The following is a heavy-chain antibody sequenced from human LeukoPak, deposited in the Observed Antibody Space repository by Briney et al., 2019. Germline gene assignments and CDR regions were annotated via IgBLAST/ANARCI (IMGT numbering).Heavy chain of an antibody. Sequence: GGSLRLSCAASGFTLRSYGMHWVRQAPGRGLEWVAVISYDGSNEYYVDPVKGRFNISRDNSKNTLYLQMHSLRVEDTARYYCAKGGNDFYYYGLDVWGQGTTVTVSS. CDR2: ISYDGSNE. V-gene: IGHV3-30*18. D-gene: IGHD1-1*01. CDR3: AKGGNDFYYYGLDV. CDR1: GFTLRSYG. J-gene: IGHJ6*02.